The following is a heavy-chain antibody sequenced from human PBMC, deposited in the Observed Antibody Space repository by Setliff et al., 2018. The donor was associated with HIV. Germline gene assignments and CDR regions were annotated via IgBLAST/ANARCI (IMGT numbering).Heavy chain of an antibody. D-gene: IGHD3-16*01. Sequence: KPSETLSLTCTVSGDSVTSGGYYWSWIRQHPGKGLEWIGSIFFSGSNYYNPTLKSRLDVLTDTSENQFSLNLKSLTAADTALYYCARGGGVRDAFDIWGQGTLVTVSS. V-gene: IGHV4-31*02. J-gene: IGHJ3*02. CDR1: GDSVTSGGYY. CDR2: IFFSGSN. CDR3: ARGGGVRDAFDI.